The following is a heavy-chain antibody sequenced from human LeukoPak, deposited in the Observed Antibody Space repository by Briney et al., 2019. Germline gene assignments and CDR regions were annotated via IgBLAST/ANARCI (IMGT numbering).Heavy chain of an antibody. CDR2: ISGSGGSI. CDR3: AKSILMTTVTTYYFDY. D-gene: IGHD4-17*01. J-gene: IGHJ4*02. V-gene: IGHV3-23*01. CDR1: GFTFSSYA. Sequence: GGSLRLSCAASGFTFSSYAMSWVRQAPGKGLEWVSTISGSGGSIYYADSVKGRFTISRDNSKDTLYLQMNSLRAEDTAVYYCAKSILMTTVTTYYFDYWGQGTLVTVSS.